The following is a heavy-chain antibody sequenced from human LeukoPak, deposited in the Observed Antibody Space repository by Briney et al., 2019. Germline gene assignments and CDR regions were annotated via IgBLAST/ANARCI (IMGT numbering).Heavy chain of an antibody. V-gene: IGHV1-18*01. CDR3: ERVRLRGSDILNGYLGDY. J-gene: IGHJ4*02. CDR2: ISAYNGNT. CDR1: GYTFTSYV. D-gene: IGHD3-9*01. Sequence: ASVKVSFKSSGYTFTSYVISWVRQATVQGLEWMGWISAYNGNTNYAQKHHDRVTMTTDTSTSTGYMEMRSVRSEEKGVYYCERVRLRGSDILNGYLGDYWGQGTLVTVSS.